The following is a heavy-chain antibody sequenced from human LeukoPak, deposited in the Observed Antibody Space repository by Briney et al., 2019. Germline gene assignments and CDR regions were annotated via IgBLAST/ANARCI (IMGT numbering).Heavy chain of an antibody. CDR3: AIVESGSWFDP. Sequence: SETLSLTCAVYGGSFSGYYWSWIRQPPGKGLEWIGEINHSGSTNYNPSLKSRVTISVDTSKNQSSLKPSSVTAADTAVYYCAIVESGSWFDPWGQGTLVTVSS. CDR2: INHSGST. CDR1: GGSFSGYY. V-gene: IGHV4-34*01. J-gene: IGHJ5*02. D-gene: IGHD2-15*01.